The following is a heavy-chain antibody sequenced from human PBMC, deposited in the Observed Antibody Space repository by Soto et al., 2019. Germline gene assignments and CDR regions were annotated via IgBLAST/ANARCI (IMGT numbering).Heavy chain of an antibody. Sequence: QITLKESGPTLVKPTQTLTLTCTFSGFSLSTSGVGVGWIRQPQGKALEWLALIYWDDDKRYSPSLTSSLTITKDTSKNQVVLTMTNMDPVDTATYYCAHVLVVVANYGMDVWGQGTTVTVSS. CDR1: GFSLSTSGVG. CDR2: IYWDDDK. V-gene: IGHV2-5*02. CDR3: AHVLVVVANYGMDV. D-gene: IGHD2-15*01. J-gene: IGHJ6*02.